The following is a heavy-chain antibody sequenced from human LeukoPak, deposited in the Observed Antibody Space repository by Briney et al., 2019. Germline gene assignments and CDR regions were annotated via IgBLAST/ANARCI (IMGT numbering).Heavy chain of an antibody. CDR1: GFTFSSYW. J-gene: IGHJ4*02. D-gene: IGHD6-19*01. V-gene: IGHV3-74*01. CDR2: IYSDGSST. CDR3: ASWISSDWYLFDY. Sequence: PGGTLRLSCAVSGFTFSSYWRHWVRQAPGKGLVWVSRIYSDGSSTRYANSVNGRFTISRDNAKNTLYLQMNSLRAKDMAVYDCASWISSDWYLFDYWGQGTLVTVSS.